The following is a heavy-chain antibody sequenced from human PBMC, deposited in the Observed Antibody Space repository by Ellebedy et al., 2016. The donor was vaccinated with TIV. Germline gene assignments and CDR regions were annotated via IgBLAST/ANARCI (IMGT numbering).Heavy chain of an antibody. CDR2: INPNSGGT. V-gene: IGHV1-2*02. CDR1: GYTFTGYY. CDR3: ARTAMVYDAFDI. D-gene: IGHD5-18*01. J-gene: IGHJ3*02. Sequence: ASVKVSXXASGYTFTGYYMHWVRQAPGQGLEWMGWINPNSGGTNYAQKFQGRVTMTRDTSISTAYMELSRLRSDDTAVYYCARTAMVYDAFDIWGQGTMVTVSS.